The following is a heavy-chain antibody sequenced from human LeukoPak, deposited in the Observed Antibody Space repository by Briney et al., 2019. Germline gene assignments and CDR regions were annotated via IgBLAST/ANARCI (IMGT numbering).Heavy chain of an antibody. J-gene: IGHJ6*03. Sequence: ASVKVSCKASGYTFTSYGISWVRQAPGQGLEWMGWISAYNGNTNYAQKLQGRVTMTTDTSTSTAYMELRSLRSDDTAVYYCARAYSYCSSTSCYLVLTHYMDVWGKGTTVTVSS. CDR2: ISAYNGNT. D-gene: IGHD2-2*01. CDR1: GYTFTSYG. CDR3: ARAYSYCSSTSCYLVLTHYMDV. V-gene: IGHV1-18*01.